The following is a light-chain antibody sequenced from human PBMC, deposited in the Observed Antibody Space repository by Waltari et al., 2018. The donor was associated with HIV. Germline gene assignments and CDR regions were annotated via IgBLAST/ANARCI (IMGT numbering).Light chain of an antibody. J-gene: IGLJ3*02. CDR2: EDN. CDR1: SGRIASNN. V-gene: IGLV6-57*02. CDR3: QSFDGITAV. Sequence: NLMLTQPHSVSESPGQTVTISCTGSSGRIASNNVQWYQQRPGSAPTTVIFEDNQRSSGVPDRFSGSIDSSSNSASLTISRLKTEDEADYYCQSFDGITAVFGGGTKLTVL.